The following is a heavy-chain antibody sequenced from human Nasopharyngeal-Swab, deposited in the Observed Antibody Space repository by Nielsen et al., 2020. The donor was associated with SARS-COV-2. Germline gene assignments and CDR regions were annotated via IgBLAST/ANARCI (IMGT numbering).Heavy chain of an antibody. D-gene: IGHD6-13*01. CDR3: AKVLAAAVAYYYGMDV. Sequence: GGSLRLSCAASGFTFSSYAMSWVRQAPGKGLEWVSGISDGGGSTSYADSAKGRFTISRDNSKKTLYLQMNSLTAEDTAVYYCAKVLAAAVAYYYGMDVWGQGTTVTVSS. CDR2: ISDGGGST. CDR1: GFTFSSYA. V-gene: IGHV3-23*01. J-gene: IGHJ6*02.